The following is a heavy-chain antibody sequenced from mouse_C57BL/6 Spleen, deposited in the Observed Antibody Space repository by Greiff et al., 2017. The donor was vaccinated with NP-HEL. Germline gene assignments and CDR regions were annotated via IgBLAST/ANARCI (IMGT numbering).Heavy chain of an antibody. CDR1: GFTFTDYY. CDR2: IRNKANGYTT. J-gene: IGHJ2*01. V-gene: IGHV7-3*01. Sequence: EVQRVESGGGLVQPGGSLSLSCAASGFTFTDYYMSWVRQPPGKALEWLGFIRNKANGYTTEYSASVKGRFTISRDNSQSILYLQMNALRAEDSATYYCARFFPPVGYLDYWGQGTTLTVSS. CDR3: ARFFPPVGYLDY.